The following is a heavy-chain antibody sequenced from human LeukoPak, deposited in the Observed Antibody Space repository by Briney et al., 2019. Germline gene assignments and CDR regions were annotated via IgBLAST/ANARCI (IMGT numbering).Heavy chain of an antibody. V-gene: IGHV1-69*04. CDR1: GGTFSSYA. CDR3: ARDPGRGFDP. J-gene: IGHJ5*02. D-gene: IGHD2-15*01. Sequence: SVKVSCKASGGTFSSYAISWGRQAPGQGLEWMGRIIPILGIANYAQKFQGRVTITADKSTSTAYMELSSLRSEDAAVYYCARDPGRGFDPWGQGTLVTVSS. CDR2: IIPILGIA.